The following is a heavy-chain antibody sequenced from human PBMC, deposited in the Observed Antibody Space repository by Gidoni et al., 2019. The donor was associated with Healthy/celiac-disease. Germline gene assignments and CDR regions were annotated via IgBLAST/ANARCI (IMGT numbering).Heavy chain of an antibody. J-gene: IGHJ4*02. V-gene: IGHV3-21*01. Sequence: EVHLVEYGGGLVKPGGFLRPSWAACGFTFGRYSMDGVRQAQGKGLVWVASISSSYSYIYYADAVKGRFTITRDNAKNSRYLQMNSLRAEDTAVYYCAREWGTIIVTGTTFDYWGQGTLVTVSS. CDR2: ISSSYSYI. CDR3: AREWGTIIVTGTTFDY. CDR1: GFTFGRYS. D-gene: IGHD1-7*01.